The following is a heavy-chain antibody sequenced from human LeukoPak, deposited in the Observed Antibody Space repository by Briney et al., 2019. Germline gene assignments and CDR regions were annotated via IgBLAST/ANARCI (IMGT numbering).Heavy chain of an antibody. D-gene: IGHD6-19*01. CDR2: INPNSGGT. CDR1: GYTFTGYY. J-gene: IGHJ3*01. CDR3: AKSSGWSNDAFHV. Sequence: ASVKVSCKASGYTFTGYYMHWVRQAPGQGLEWMGWINPNSGGTDYAQNSQGRVTMTRDTSINTAYMEVSRLRSDDTAVYYCAKSSGWSNDAFHVWGQGTMVTVSS. V-gene: IGHV1-2*02.